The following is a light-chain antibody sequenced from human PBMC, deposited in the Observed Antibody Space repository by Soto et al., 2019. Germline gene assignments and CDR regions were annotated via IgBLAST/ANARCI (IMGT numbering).Light chain of an antibody. CDR3: QQYNNWPPGT. CDR1: QSVSSN. CDR2: GAS. V-gene: IGKV3-15*01. Sequence: EIVMTQSPATLSMSPGERATLSCRASQSVSSNLAWYQQKPGQAPRLLIYGASTRATGIPARFSGSGSGTEFTLTISSLQSEDFAVYYCQQYNNWPPGTFGRGTKVEIK. J-gene: IGKJ1*01.